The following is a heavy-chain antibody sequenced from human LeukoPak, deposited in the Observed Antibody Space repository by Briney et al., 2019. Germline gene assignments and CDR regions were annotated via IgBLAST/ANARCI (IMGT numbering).Heavy chain of an antibody. J-gene: IGHJ3*02. D-gene: IGHD6-13*01. CDR3: ASPGYSSSSDAFDI. Sequence: SETLSLTCTVSGGSISSYYWSWIRQPPGKGLEWIGYIYYSGSTNYNPSLKSRVTISVDTSKNQFSLKLSSVTAADTAVYYCASPGYSSSSDAFDIWGQGTMVTVSS. V-gene: IGHV4-59*08. CDR1: GGSISSYY. CDR2: IYYSGST.